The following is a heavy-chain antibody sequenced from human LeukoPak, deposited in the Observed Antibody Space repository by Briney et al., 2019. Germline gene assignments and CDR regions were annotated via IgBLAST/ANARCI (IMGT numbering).Heavy chain of an antibody. CDR3: ASLRYSNHGRTFDY. CDR2: INPNSGGT. CDR1: GYTFTGYY. D-gene: IGHD4-11*01. J-gene: IGHJ4*02. Sequence: ASVTVSCKASGYTFTGYYMHWVRQAPGQGLEWMGWINPNSGGTNYAQEFQGRVTMTRDTSISTAYMELSRLRSDDTAVYYCASLRYSNHGRTFDYWGQGTLVTVSS. V-gene: IGHV1-2*02.